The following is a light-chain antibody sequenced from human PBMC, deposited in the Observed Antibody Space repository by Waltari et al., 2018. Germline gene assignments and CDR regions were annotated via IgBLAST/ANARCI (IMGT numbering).Light chain of an antibody. J-gene: IGLJ2*01. CDR1: SSDVGGYNY. CDR2: DVS. V-gene: IGLV2-14*01. CDR3: SSYTSSSLGV. Sequence: QSALTQPASVSGSPGQSITISCTGTSSDVGGYNYVSWYQQHPGKAPNLMIYDVSKRPSGVSKRFSGSKSGNTASLTISGLQAEDEAYYYCSSYTSSSLGVFGGGTKLTVL.